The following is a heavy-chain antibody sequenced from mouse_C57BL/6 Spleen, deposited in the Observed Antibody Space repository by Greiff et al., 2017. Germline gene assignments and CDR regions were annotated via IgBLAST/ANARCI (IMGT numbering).Heavy chain of an antibody. V-gene: IGHV5-16*01. Sequence: DVQLVESEGGLVQPGSSMKLSCTASGFTFSDYYMAWVRQVPEKGLEWVANINYDGSSTYYLDSLKSRFIISRDNAKNILYLQMSSLKSEDTATYYCARETYYYGSSYDAMDYWGQGTSVTVSS. CDR3: ARETYYYGSSYDAMDY. D-gene: IGHD1-1*01. CDR2: INYDGSST. J-gene: IGHJ4*01. CDR1: GFTFSDYY.